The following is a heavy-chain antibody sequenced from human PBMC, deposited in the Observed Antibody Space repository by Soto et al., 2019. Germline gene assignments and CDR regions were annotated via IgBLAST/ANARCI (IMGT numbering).Heavy chain of an antibody. CDR2: ISYDGSNK. J-gene: IGHJ6*02. Sequence: GGSLRLSCAASGFTFSSYGMHWVRQAPGKGLEWVAVISYDGSNKYYADSVKGRFTISRDNSKNTLYLQMNSLRAEDTAVYYCAKVIYGGPGYTAYYYYGMDVWGQGTTVTLSS. CDR1: GFTFSSYG. D-gene: IGHD1-1*01. V-gene: IGHV3-30*18. CDR3: AKVIYGGPGYTAYYYYGMDV.